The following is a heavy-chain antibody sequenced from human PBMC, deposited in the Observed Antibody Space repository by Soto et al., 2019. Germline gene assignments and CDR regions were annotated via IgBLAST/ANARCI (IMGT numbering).Heavy chain of an antibody. Sequence: SETLSLTCTVSGVSISSYYWSWIRQPPGKGLEWIGYIYYSGSTNYNPSLKSRVTISVDTSKNQFSLKLSSVTAADTAVYYCARTGITPLGDWFDPWGQGTLVTVSS. CDR1: GVSISSYY. D-gene: IGHD1-20*01. CDR3: ARTGITPLGDWFDP. CDR2: IYYSGST. V-gene: IGHV4-59*01. J-gene: IGHJ5*02.